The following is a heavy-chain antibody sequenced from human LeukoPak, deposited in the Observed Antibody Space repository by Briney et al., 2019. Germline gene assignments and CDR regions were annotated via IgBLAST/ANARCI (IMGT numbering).Heavy chain of an antibody. D-gene: IGHD3-3*01. CDR2: ISYDGSTK. Sequence: GSLSLSFAASGFTFSSYAIHWVRPAPGKGLGWVALISYDGSTKYSTDSVKGRFTISRDNSKKTLYLQMNSLRPEDTAVYYCAGHFGAWHYFDYWGQGTLVTVSS. V-gene: IGHV3-30*04. CDR3: AGHFGAWHYFDY. CDR1: GFTFSSYA. J-gene: IGHJ4*02.